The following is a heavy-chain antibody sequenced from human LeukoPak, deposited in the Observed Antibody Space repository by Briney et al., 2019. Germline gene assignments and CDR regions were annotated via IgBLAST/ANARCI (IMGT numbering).Heavy chain of an antibody. CDR2: INHSGST. J-gene: IGHJ5*02. D-gene: IGHD6-19*01. CDR3: ARHEDHIAVAGYNWFDP. CDR1: GGSFSGYY. Sequence: SETLSLTCAVYGGSFSGYYWSWIRQPPGKGLEWIGEINHSGSTNYNPSLKSRVTISVDTSKNQFSLKLSSVTVADTAVYYCARHEDHIAVAGYNWFDPWGQGTLVTVSS. V-gene: IGHV4-34*01.